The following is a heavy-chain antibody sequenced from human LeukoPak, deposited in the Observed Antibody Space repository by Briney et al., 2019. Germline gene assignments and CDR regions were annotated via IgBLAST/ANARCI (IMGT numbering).Heavy chain of an antibody. CDR2: FDPEDGET. CDR1: GYTLTELS. V-gene: IGHV1-24*01. Sequence: ASVKVSCKVSGYTLTELSMHWVRQAPGKGLEWMGGFDPEDGETIYAQKFQGRVTMTEDTSTDTAYMELSSLRSEDTAVYYCAKDEGPTNPVLRYFDWLFQYPGYWGQGTLVTVSS. J-gene: IGHJ4*02. D-gene: IGHD3-9*01. CDR3: AKDEGPTNPVLRYFDWLFQYPGY.